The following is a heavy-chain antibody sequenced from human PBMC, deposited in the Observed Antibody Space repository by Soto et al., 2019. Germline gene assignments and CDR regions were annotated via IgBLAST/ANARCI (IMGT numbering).Heavy chain of an antibody. J-gene: IGHJ4*02. V-gene: IGHV4-38-2*02. D-gene: IGHD1-1*01. CDR1: GFAISRGYY. Sequence: GTLSLTCSVXGFAISRGYYWRWVRQPPGKGLEWIGSIYPSVSSYHNPSLETRVRLSIDTSKNQFTLNLTSVTAADTALYYCAREKVGTTFFDNWGQGIQVTVSS. CDR3: AREKVGTTFFDN. CDR2: IYPSVSS.